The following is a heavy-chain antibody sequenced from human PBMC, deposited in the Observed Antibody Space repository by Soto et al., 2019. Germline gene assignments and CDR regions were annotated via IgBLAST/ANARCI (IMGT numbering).Heavy chain of an antibody. CDR1: GYTFTRFY. CDR2: IDPSGGGT. D-gene: IGHD6-13*01. J-gene: IGHJ4*02. CDR3: ASSRPGYSTSWPHDY. V-gene: IGHV1-46*01. Sequence: ASVKVSCKASGYTFTRFYMHWVRQAPGQGLEWMGIIDPSGGGTSYAQKFQGRVTMTRDTSTSTVYMEVRSLRFDDTAVYYCASSRPGYSTSWPHDYWGQGILVTVSS.